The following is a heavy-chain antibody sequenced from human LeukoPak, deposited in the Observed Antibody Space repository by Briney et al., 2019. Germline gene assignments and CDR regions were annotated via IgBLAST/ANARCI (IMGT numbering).Heavy chain of an antibody. CDR1: GGSISSGGYY. V-gene: IGHV4-31*03. CDR3: ARTVPGYYDSSGYFEGGTFDY. CDR2: IYYSGST. Sequence: TLSLTCTVSGGSISSGGYYWSWIRQHPGKGLEWIGYIYYSGSTYCNPSLKSRVTISVDTSKNQFSLKLSSVTAADTAVYYCARTVPGYYDSSGYFEGGTFDYWGQGTLVTVSS. D-gene: IGHD3-22*01. J-gene: IGHJ4*02.